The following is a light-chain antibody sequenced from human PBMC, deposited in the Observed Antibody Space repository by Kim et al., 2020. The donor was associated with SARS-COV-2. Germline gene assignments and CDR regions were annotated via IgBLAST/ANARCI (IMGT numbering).Light chain of an antibody. Sequence: GKRFTISCSGSSSNIGSNYVYWYQQLPGTAPKLLIYRNNQRPSGVPDRFSGSKSGTSASLAISGLRSEDEADYYCAAWDDSLSGWVFGGGTQLTVL. J-gene: IGLJ3*02. CDR1: SSNIGSNY. CDR2: RNN. V-gene: IGLV1-47*01. CDR3: AAWDDSLSGWV.